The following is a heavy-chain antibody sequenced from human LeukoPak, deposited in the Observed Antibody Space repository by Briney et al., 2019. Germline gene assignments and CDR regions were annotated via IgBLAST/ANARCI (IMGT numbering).Heavy chain of an antibody. CDR2: IYSSGNT. Sequence: PSETLSLTCTVSGGSINSYYWSWIRQPPGKGLEWIAYIYSSGNTNYNPSLKSRVTISVDTSKNQFSLKLTSVTAADTAVYYCARKNVADYGGNWYFDLWGRGTLVTVSS. V-gene: IGHV4-59*01. J-gene: IGHJ2*01. CDR1: GGSINSYY. CDR3: ARKNVADYGGNWYFDL. D-gene: IGHD4-23*01.